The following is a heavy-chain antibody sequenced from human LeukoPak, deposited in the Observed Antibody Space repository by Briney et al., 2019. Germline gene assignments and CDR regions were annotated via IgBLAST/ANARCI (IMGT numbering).Heavy chain of an antibody. CDR2: IYYSGNT. CDR3: ARHGGGWYLSYFDY. V-gene: IGHV4-39*01. CDR1: GVSISSSNSY. D-gene: IGHD6-19*01. Sequence: SETLSLTCTVSGVSISSSNSYWGWIRQPPGKGLEWIGSIYYSGNTYYNASLKSQVSISIDTSKNQFSLKLSSVTAADTAVYYCARHGGGWYLSYFDYWGQGTLVTVSS. J-gene: IGHJ4*02.